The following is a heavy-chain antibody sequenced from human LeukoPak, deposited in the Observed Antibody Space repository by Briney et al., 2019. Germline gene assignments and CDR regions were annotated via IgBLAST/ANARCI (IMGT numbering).Heavy chain of an antibody. CDR3: ARSQSNYCSGGSCYHIDY. CDR1: GYSFTSYW. J-gene: IGHJ4*02. CDR2: IYPGDSDT. D-gene: IGHD2-15*01. V-gene: IGHV5-51*01. Sequence: PGESLKISCKGSGYSFTSYWIGWVRQMPGKGLEWMGIIYPGDSDTRYSPSFQGQVTISADKSISTAYLQWSSLKASDSAMYYCARSQSNYCSGGSCYHIDYWGQGTLVTVSS.